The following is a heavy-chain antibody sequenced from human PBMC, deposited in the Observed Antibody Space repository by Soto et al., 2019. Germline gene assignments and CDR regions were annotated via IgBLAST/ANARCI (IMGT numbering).Heavy chain of an antibody. V-gene: IGHV1-69*01. D-gene: IGHD3-22*01. J-gene: IGHJ1*01. CDR2: IIPIFGTA. CDR3: ASGYYDSSGYYDPYLVFQH. CDR1: GGTFSSYA. Sequence: QVQLVQSGAEVKKPGSSVKVSCKASGGTFSSYAISWVRQAPGQGLEWMGGIIPIFGTANYAQKFQGRVTITADESTSTAYMELSSLRSEDTAVYYCASGYYDSSGYYDPYLVFQHWGQGTLVTVSS.